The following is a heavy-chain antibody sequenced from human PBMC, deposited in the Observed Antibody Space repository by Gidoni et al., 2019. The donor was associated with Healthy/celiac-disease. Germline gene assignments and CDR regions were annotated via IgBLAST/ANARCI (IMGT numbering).Heavy chain of an antibody. Sequence: QVQLVESGGGVVQPGRSLRLSCAASGFTFSSYGMHWVRQAPGKGLGWVAVISYDGSNKYYADSMKGRFTISRDNSKNTLYLQMNSLRAEDTAVYYCAKEQMIDFWSGSQFDFWGQGTLVTVSA. CDR2: ISYDGSNK. CDR1: GFTFSSYG. CDR3: AKEQMIDFWSGSQFDF. J-gene: IGHJ4*02. D-gene: IGHD3-3*01. V-gene: IGHV3-30*18.